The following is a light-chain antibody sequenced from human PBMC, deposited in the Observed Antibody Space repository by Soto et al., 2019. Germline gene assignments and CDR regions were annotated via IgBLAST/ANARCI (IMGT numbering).Light chain of an antibody. CDR1: QSVSSSY. Sequence: EIVLTQSPGTLSLSPGERATLSCRASQSVSSSYLAWYQQKPGQAPRLLIYGASSRATDIPDRFTGSGSGTDFNLTISRLEPEDFTVYDCQHYLSPPNTFGQGTKLEIK. CDR3: QHYLSPPNT. CDR2: GAS. J-gene: IGKJ2*01. V-gene: IGKV3-20*01.